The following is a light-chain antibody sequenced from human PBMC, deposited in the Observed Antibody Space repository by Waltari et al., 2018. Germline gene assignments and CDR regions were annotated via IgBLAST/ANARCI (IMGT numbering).Light chain of an antibody. CDR3: QQHYNRLALT. V-gene: IGKV3-11*01. CDR1: QNISSF. Sequence: EIVLTQSPATLSLSPGERATLSCRASQNISSFLAWYQQKHGQSPRLLIYDAANRATGIPDRFSGSGSGTDFTLTISSLEPEDFAVYFCQQHYNRLALTFGGGTTVEIK. CDR2: DAA. J-gene: IGKJ4*01.